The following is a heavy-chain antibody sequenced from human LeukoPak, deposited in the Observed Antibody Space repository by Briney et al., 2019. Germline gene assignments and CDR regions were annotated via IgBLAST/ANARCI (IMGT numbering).Heavy chain of an antibody. CDR3: ARASMYYYDSSGYPLDH. CDR1: RFTFSSYS. D-gene: IGHD3-22*01. CDR2: ISSSSSI. Sequence: GGSLRLSCAASRFTFSSYSMIWVRQAPGKGLEWVSSISSSSSIYYADSVKGRFTISRDNAKNSLYLQMNSLRAEDTAVYYCARASMYYYDSSGYPLDHWGQGTLVTVSS. V-gene: IGHV3-21*01. J-gene: IGHJ4*02.